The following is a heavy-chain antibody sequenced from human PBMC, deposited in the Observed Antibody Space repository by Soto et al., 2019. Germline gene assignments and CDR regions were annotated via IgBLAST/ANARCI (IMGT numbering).Heavy chain of an antibody. V-gene: IGHV3-23*01. CDR1: GFTFSSYA. CDR3: AKVLRSGTSYFDY. D-gene: IGHD1-7*01. CDR2: ISGSGGST. J-gene: IGHJ4*02. Sequence: GGSLRLSCAASGFTFSSYAMSWVRQAPGKGLEWVSAISGSGGSTYYADSVKGRFTISRDNSKNTLYLQMNSLRAEVMAVYYCAKVLRSGTSYFDYWGQGTLVTVSS.